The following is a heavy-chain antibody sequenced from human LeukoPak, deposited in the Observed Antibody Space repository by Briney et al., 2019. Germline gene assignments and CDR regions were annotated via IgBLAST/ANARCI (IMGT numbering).Heavy chain of an antibody. CDR1: GYTFTSYY. D-gene: IGHD2-2*01. CDR3: ARTSGLGYCSSTSCSSFDY. CDR2: INPSGGST. Sequence: ASVKVSCKASGYTFTSYYMHWVRQAPGQGLEWMGIINPSGGSTSYAQKFQGRVTMTRDMSTSTVYMELSSLRSEDTAVYYCARTSGLGYCSSTSCSSFDYWGQGTLVTVSS. V-gene: IGHV1-46*01. J-gene: IGHJ4*02.